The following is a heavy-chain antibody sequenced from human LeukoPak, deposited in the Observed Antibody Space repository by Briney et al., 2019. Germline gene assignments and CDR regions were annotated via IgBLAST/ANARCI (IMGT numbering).Heavy chain of an antibody. V-gene: IGHV4-39*07. CDR1: GGSISSSLYY. CDR3: ARDSSSSRPNFDY. Sequence: SETLSLTCTVSGGSISSSLYYWGWIRQPPGKGLEWIGGIYNSGSTYYNPSLQSRVTISVDTSKNQFSLRLNSVTAADTAVYYCARDSSSSRPNFDYWGQGTLVTVSS. J-gene: IGHJ4*02. CDR2: IYNSGST. D-gene: IGHD2-2*01.